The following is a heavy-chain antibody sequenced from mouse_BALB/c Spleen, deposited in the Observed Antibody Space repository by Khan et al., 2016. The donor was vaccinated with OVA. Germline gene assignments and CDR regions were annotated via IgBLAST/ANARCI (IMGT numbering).Heavy chain of an antibody. CDR3: ARVYGGDFDY. J-gene: IGHJ2*01. Sequence: EVQLQESGPGLVKPSQSLSLTCTVTGYSITSDYAWNWIRQFPGSELEWMGFISYSGNTNYNPSLKSRFSITRDTSKNQFFLQLNSVTTEDTATYYCARVYGGDFDYWGQGTTLTVSS. CDR1: GYSITSDYA. CDR2: ISYSGNT. D-gene: IGHD1-1*01. V-gene: IGHV3-2*02.